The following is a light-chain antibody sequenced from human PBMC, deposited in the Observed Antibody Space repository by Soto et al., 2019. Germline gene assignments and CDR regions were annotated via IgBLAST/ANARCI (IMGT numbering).Light chain of an antibody. CDR3: QQYVSSVT. Sequence: EIALTQSPGSLSLSPGDRATLSCRASQSVDSSFFAWYQKKPGQAPRLLIYGASKRATGIPDRFSGSWSGTDFTLTISRLEPEDFAVYYCQQYVSSVTFGQGTKVEIK. CDR1: QSVDSSF. J-gene: IGKJ1*01. CDR2: GAS. V-gene: IGKV3-20*01.